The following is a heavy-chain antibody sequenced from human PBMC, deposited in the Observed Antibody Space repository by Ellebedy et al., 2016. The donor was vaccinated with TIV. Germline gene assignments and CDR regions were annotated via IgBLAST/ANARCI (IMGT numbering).Heavy chain of an antibody. V-gene: IGHV3-74*01. D-gene: IGHD6-13*01. Sequence: GGSLRLSCAAPGFTFSSYWMQWVRQAPGKGLVWVSRINTDGSSISYADSVKGRFTISRDNAKNTQYLQMNGLRADDTAIYYCVRGGLPAAGDYWGQGTLVTVSS. CDR3: VRGGLPAAGDY. CDR2: INTDGSSI. CDR1: GFTFSSYW. J-gene: IGHJ4*02.